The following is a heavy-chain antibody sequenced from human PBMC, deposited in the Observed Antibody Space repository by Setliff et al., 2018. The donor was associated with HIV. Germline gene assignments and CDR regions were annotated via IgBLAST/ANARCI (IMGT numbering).Heavy chain of an antibody. CDR3: ARVRTTVTVDYYYMDV. J-gene: IGHJ6*03. V-gene: IGHV3-21*01. Sequence: GGSLRLSCAASGFTFNSYTMGWVRQAPGKGLEWVSSISRNSIYIYYADSMKGRFTISRDNAKNSLYLQMDSLRADDTAVYYCARVRTTVTVDYYYMDVWGKGTTVTVSS. CDR1: GFTFNSYT. D-gene: IGHD4-17*01. CDR2: ISRNSIYI.